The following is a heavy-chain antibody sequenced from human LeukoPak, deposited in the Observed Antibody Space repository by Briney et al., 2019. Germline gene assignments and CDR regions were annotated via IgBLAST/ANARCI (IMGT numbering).Heavy chain of an antibody. D-gene: IGHD3-10*01. V-gene: IGHV3-7*03. J-gene: IGHJ4*02. CDR2: INQDGSEK. CDR3: ARDPDMVRGVNFDY. CDR1: GLTFSSHW. Sequence: GGSLRLSCAASGLTFSSHWMNWVRQAPGKGLEWVANINQDGSEKYYVDSVKGRFTISRDNTENSLYLQMNSLRAEDTAVYYCARDPDMVRGVNFDYWGQGTLVTVSS.